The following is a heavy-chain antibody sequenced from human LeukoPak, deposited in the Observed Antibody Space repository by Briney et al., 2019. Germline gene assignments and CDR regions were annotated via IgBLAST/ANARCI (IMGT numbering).Heavy chain of an antibody. Sequence: GGSLRLSCAASGFTFSSYEMNWVRQAPGKGLEWVSFISSSGSAIHYADSVRGRFTISRDNTKNSLYLQMSRLRAEDTAVYYCAREKLSFFDSSGYFDYWGQGALVTVSS. V-gene: IGHV3-48*03. CDR3: AREKLSFFDSSGYFDY. D-gene: IGHD3-22*01. J-gene: IGHJ4*02. CDR1: GFTFSSYE. CDR2: ISSSGSAI.